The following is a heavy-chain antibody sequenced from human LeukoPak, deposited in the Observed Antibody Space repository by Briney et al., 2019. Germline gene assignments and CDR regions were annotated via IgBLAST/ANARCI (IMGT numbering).Heavy chain of an antibody. V-gene: IGHV5-10-1*01. CDR2: IDPSDSYT. CDR1: GYXFTSYW. J-gene: IGHJ3*02. Sequence: GESLKISCNGSGYXFTSYWISWVRQMPGRGLEWMGRIDPSDSYTNYSPSFQGHVTISADKSLSTAYLQWSSLKASDTAMYYCARVLLLGAFDIWGQGTMVTVSS. CDR3: ARVLLLGAFDI. D-gene: IGHD2-21*02.